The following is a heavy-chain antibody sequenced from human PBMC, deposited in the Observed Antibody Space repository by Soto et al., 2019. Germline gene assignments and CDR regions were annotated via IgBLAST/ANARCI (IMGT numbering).Heavy chain of an antibody. J-gene: IGHJ5*02. D-gene: IGHD6-6*01. CDR1: GRSISSYY. CDR2: IYYSGST. CDR3: ARDDAYGIAAHGWFDT. V-gene: IGHV4-59*01. Sequence: SETLSLTCTLSGRSISSYYWIWIRQPPGKGLEWIGYIYYSGSTNYNPSLKSRVTILVDTSKNQLYLKLSSVTAAAPAVYYCARDDAYGIAAHGWFDTWGQGTLVNVSS.